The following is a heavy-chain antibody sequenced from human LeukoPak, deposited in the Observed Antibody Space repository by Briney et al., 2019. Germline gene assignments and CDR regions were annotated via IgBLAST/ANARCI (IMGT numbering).Heavy chain of an antibody. CDR3: AKPPEVGATVGYFDY. V-gene: IGHV3-30*18. J-gene: IGHJ4*02. CDR1: GFTFSSYG. CDR2: ISYDGSNK. D-gene: IGHD1-26*01. Sequence: PGGSLRLSCAASGFTFSSYGMHWVRQAPGKGLEWVAVISYDGSNKYYADSVKGRFTISRDNSKNTLYLQMNSLRAGDTAVYYCAKPPEVGATVGYFDYWGQVTLVTVSS.